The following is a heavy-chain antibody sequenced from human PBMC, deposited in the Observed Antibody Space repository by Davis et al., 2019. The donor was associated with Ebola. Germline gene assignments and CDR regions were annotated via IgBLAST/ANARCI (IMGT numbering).Heavy chain of an antibody. CDR2: ISAYNGNT. Sequence: AASVKVSCKASGYTFTSYGISWVRQAPGQGLEWMGWISAYNGNTNYAQKLQGRVTMTTDTSTSTAYMELRSLRSDDTAVYYCASRPYYYGSGSYYYYGMDVWGQGTTVTVSS. V-gene: IGHV1-18*01. J-gene: IGHJ6*02. CDR1: GYTFTSYG. D-gene: IGHD3-10*01. CDR3: ASRPYYYGSGSYYYYGMDV.